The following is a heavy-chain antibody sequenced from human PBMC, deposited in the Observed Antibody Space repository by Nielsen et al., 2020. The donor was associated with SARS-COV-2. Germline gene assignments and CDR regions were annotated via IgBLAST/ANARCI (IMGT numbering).Heavy chain of an antibody. V-gene: IGHV1-46*01. Sequence: ASVKVSCKASGYSFTSYDMHWVRQAPGQGLEWMGVIYPSVGSTIYAQRFQGRVTMTRDTSTNSVYMELSSLTSEDTAVYFCARGPNNWNFDYWGQGTLVTVSS. CDR3: ARGPNNWNFDY. CDR1: GYSFTSYD. D-gene: IGHD1-20*01. CDR2: IYPSVGST. J-gene: IGHJ4*02.